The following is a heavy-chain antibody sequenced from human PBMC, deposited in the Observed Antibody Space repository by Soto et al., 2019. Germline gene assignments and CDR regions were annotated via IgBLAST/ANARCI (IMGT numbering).Heavy chain of an antibody. CDR2: IIPIFGTA. V-gene: IGHV1-69*01. Sequence: QVQLVQSGAEVKKPGSSVKVSCKASGGTFSSYAISWVRQAPGQGLEWMGGIIPIFGTANYAQKFQGRVMITAVGSTSTAYMELGSLRAEDTAVYYCAGQTYYDIWTGSYRSWYFDCWGQGTLVTVSS. J-gene: IGHJ4*02. CDR1: GGTFSSYA. CDR3: AGQTYYDIWTGSYRSWYFDC. D-gene: IGHD3-9*01.